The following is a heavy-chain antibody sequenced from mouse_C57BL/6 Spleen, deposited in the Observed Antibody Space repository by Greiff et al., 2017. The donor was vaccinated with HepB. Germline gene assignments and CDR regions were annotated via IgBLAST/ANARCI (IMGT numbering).Heavy chain of an antibody. Sequence: VQLQESGAELARPGASVKLSCKASGYTFTSYGISWVKQRTGQGLEWIGEIYPRSGNTYYNEKFKGKATLTADKSSSTAYMELRSLTSEDSAVDFCAREGDSYDGFAYWGQVTLVTVSA. CDR3: AREGDSYDGFAY. CDR1: GYTFTSYG. CDR2: IYPRSGNT. D-gene: IGHD2-12*01. J-gene: IGHJ3*01. V-gene: IGHV1-81*01.